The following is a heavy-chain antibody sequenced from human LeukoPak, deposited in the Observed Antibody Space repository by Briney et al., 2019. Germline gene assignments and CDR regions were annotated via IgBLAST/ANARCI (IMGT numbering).Heavy chain of an antibody. D-gene: IGHD4-17*01. J-gene: IGHJ5*02. Sequence: SETLSLTCTVSGGSISSGGYYWSWIRQHPGKGPEWIGYIYYSGSTYYNPSLKSRVTISVDTSKNQFSLKLSSVTAADTAVYYCARGGRNGDYVNWFDPWGQGTLVTVSS. V-gene: IGHV4-31*03. CDR2: IYYSGST. CDR3: ARGGRNGDYVNWFDP. CDR1: GGSISSGGYY.